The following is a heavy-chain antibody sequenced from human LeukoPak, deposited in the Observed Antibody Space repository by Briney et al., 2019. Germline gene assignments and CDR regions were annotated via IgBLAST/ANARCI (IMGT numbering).Heavy chain of an antibody. CDR2: INRVSNTI. V-gene: IGHV3-48*01. CDR1: GFTFSSYS. J-gene: IGHJ6*02. Sequence: GGSLRLSCAASGFTFSSYSMNWVRQAPGKGLEWVSYINRVSNTIYYADSVKGRFTISRGNAKNSLYLQMNSLRAEDTAVYYCARETGHFHGMDVWGQGTTVTVSS. CDR3: ARETGHFHGMDV.